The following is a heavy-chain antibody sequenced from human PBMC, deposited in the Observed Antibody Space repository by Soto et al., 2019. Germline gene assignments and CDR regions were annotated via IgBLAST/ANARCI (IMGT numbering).Heavy chain of an antibody. V-gene: IGHV3-21*01. D-gene: IGHD5-12*01. CDR3: ARDGTRGYDISYYYGMDV. J-gene: IGHJ6*02. CDR1: GFTFSSYS. Sequence: PGGSLRLSCSASGFTFSSYSMNWVRQAPGKGLEWVSSISSSSSYIYYADSVKGRFTISRDNAKNSLYLQMNSLRAEDTAVYYCARDGTRGYDISYYYGMDVWGQGTTVTVSS. CDR2: ISSSSSYI.